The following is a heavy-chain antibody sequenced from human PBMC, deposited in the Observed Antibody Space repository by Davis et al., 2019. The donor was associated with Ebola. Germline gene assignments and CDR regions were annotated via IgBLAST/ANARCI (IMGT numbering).Heavy chain of an antibody. CDR1: GFTFSSYG. J-gene: IGHJ4*02. V-gene: IGHV3-23*01. CDR3: AKDLDERSGNESVYFDY. D-gene: IGHD5-12*01. Sequence: GESLKISCAASGFTFSSYGMHWVRQAPGKGLEWVSAITSSGDKTYYADSVRGRFSISRDNSKNTLFLQMNSLRTEDTAVYYCAKDLDERSGNESVYFDYWGQGTLVTVSS. CDR2: ITSSGDKT.